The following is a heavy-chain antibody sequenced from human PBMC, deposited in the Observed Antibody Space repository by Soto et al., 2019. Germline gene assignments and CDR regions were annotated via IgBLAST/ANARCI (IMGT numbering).Heavy chain of an antibody. Sequence: QVQLQESGPGLVKPSETLSLTCTVSGASISSHYWSWIRQAPGKGLEWIANINYNGNTNYNPSLKSRVSISVDTSRNQFSLTVISVPAADTAVYYCAGGGSIVVATRRLMGVWGRGTTVTVSS. J-gene: IGHJ6*03. CDR2: INYNGNT. CDR3: AGGGSIVVATRRLMGV. D-gene: IGHD3-22*01. V-gene: IGHV4-59*08. CDR1: GASISSHY.